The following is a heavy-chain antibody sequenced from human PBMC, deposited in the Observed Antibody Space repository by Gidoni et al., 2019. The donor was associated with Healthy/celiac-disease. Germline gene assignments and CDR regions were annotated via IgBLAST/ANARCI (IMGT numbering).Heavy chain of an antibody. J-gene: IGHJ6*02. CDR2: IKSKTDGGTT. Sequence: EVQLVESGGGLVKPGGSLRLSFATSGFPFSNAWMSWVRQAPGKGLEWVGRIKSKTDGGTTDYAAPVKGRFTISRDDSKNTLYLQMNSLKTEDTAVYYCSTLPAGVGSYYGMDVWGQGTTVTVSS. V-gene: IGHV3-15*01. CDR3: STLPAGVGSYYGMDV. CDR1: GFPFSNAW. D-gene: IGHD2-2*01.